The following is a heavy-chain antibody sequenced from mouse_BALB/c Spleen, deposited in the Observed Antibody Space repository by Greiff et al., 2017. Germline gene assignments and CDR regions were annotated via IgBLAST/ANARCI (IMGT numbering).Heavy chain of an antibody. Sequence: EVKLQESGPGLVKPSQSLSLTCTVTGYSITSDYAWNWIRQFPGNKLEWMGYISYSGSTSYNPSLKSRISITRDTSKNQFFLQLNSVTTEDTATYYCARDSVQYGGFAYWGQGTLVTVSA. CDR2: ISYSGST. V-gene: IGHV3-2*02. CDR3: ARDSVQYGGFAY. J-gene: IGHJ3*01. CDR1: GYSITSDYA. D-gene: IGHD1-1*01.